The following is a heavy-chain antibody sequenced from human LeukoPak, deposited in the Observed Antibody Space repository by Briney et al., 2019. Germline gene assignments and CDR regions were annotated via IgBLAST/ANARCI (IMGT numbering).Heavy chain of an antibody. Sequence: GGSLRLSCAASGFTFSSYAMSWVRQAPGKGLEWVSAITGGGGTYYADSVKGRFTISRDNSKNTLYLQMNSLRAEDTAVYYCARVGITMILTYYFDYWGQGTLVTVSS. CDR2: ITGGGGT. D-gene: IGHD3-22*01. V-gene: IGHV3-23*01. CDR1: GFTFSSYA. CDR3: ARVGITMILTYYFDY. J-gene: IGHJ4*02.